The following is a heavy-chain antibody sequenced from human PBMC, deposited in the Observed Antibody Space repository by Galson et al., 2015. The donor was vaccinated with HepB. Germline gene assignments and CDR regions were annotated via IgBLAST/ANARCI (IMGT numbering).Heavy chain of an antibody. J-gene: IGHJ4*02. Sequence: SLRLSCAASGFTFSDYYMSWIRQAPGKGLEWVSYISSSSTYTNYADSVKGRFTISRDNAKKSLYLQINSLRAEDTAVYYCARVADSDYGDHAHFDSWGLGTLVTVSS. D-gene: IGHD4-17*01. CDR2: ISSSSTYT. CDR3: ARVADSDYGDHAHFDS. V-gene: IGHV3-11*06. CDR1: GFTFSDYY.